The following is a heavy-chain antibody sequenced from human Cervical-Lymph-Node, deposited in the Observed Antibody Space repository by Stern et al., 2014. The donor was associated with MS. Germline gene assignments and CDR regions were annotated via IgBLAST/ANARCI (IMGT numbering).Heavy chain of an antibody. CDR1: GFSFNIYS. V-gene: IGHV3-48*01. CDR2: IRSRSSTI. J-gene: IGHJ4*02. CDR3: ASSPRRFEF. Sequence: EVQLVESGGGLVQPGGSLRLSCVASGFSFNIYSMNWVRHAPGRGLEMISYIRSRSSTIYYADSVKVRFTISRDDAQNSLYLQMNSRRAEDTAVYYCASSPRRFEFWGQGTQVTVSA.